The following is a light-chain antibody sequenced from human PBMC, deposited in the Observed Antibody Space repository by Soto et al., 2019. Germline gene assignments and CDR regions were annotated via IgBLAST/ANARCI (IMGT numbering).Light chain of an antibody. CDR1: QSVTSNL. CDR2: GAS. J-gene: IGKJ1*01. V-gene: IGKV3-20*01. CDR3: QEHGNSPRT. Sequence: EIVLTQSPGILSLSPGERATLSCRASQSVTSNLLAWYQQKPGQAPRLLIYGASNRATGIPDRFSGSGSGTDFTLIISRLEPEDFAVYYCQEHGNSPRTFGQGIRVEIK.